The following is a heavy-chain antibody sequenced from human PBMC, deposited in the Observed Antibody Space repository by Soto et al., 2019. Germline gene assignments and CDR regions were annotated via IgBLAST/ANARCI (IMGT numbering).Heavy chain of an antibody. J-gene: IGHJ6*02. CDR2: IWYDGSNK. Sequence: GGSLRLSCAASGFTFSSYGMHWVRQAPGKGLEWVAVIWYDGSNKYYADSVKGRFAISRDNSKNTLYLQMNSLRAEDTAVYYCARETVAYYYYYGMDVWGQGNTVTVS. CDR3: ARETVAYYYYYGMDV. D-gene: IGHD6-19*01. CDR1: GFTFSSYG. V-gene: IGHV3-33*01.